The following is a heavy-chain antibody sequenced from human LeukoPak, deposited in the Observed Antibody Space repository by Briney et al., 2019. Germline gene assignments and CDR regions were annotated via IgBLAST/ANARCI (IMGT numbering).Heavy chain of an antibody. V-gene: IGHV1-69*17. CDR3: ATGTNGLYGSNRFQGYFDD. Sequence: AASVKVSCKASGGTFSKYAISWVRQAPGQGLEWMGGITPTYGLVHYAQKFQGRVTLTTDTSTGTADLEMNSLTFEDTAVYYCATGTNGLYGSNRFQGYFDDWGQGTLVTV. CDR2: ITPTYGLV. D-gene: IGHD6-13*01. CDR1: GGTFSKYA. J-gene: IGHJ4*02.